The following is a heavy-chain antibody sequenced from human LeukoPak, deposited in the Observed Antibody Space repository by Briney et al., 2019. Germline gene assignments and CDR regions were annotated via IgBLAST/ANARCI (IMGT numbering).Heavy chain of an antibody. CDR3: AREGPSSLVYGMDV. CDR2: IWYDGSNK. Sequence: RRSLRLSCAASGFTFSSYGMHWVRQAPGKGLEWVAVIWYDGSNKYYADSVKGRFTISRDNSKKTLYLQMNSLRAEDTAVYYCAREGPSSLVYGMDVWGKGTTVTVSS. CDR1: GFTFSSYG. J-gene: IGHJ6*04. D-gene: IGHD2-2*01. V-gene: IGHV3-33*01.